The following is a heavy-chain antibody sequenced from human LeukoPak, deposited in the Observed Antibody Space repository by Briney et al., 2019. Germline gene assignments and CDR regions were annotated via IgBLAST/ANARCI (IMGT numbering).Heavy chain of an antibody. J-gene: IGHJ4*02. V-gene: IGHV4-39*07. CDR1: GGSISSSSYY. Sequence: PSETLSLTCTVSGGSISSSSYYWGWFRQPPEKGLEWIGNIYYSGSTYYNPSLKSRVTISVDTSKNQFSLTLSSVTAADTAVYYCARDLWYGSGSLGYWGRGTLVTVSS. CDR3: ARDLWYGSGSLGY. CDR2: IYYSGST. D-gene: IGHD3-10*01.